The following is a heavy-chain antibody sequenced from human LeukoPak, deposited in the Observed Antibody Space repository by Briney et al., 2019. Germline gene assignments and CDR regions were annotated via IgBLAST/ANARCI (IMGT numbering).Heavy chain of an antibody. V-gene: IGHV4-34*01. CDR1: GGSFSGYY. Sequence: PSETLSLTCDVYGGSFSGYYWSWIRQPPGKGLEWIGEINHSGRTNYNPSLKSRVTISVDTSKNQFSLKLSSVTAADTAVYYCAREGYGAGVDYWGQGTLVTVSS. D-gene: IGHD4-17*01. J-gene: IGHJ4*02. CDR2: INHSGRT. CDR3: AREGYGAGVDY.